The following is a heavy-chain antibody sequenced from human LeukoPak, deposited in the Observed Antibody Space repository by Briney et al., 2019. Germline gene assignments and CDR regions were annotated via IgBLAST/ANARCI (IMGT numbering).Heavy chain of an antibody. Sequence: SETLSLTCTVSGGSISSYYWNWIRQPPGKGLEWIGYIFYSGRTNYNPSLKSRVTISVDTSKNQFSLKLSSVTAADTAVYYCTRGHPGVVRGTNWFDPWGQGTLVTVSS. J-gene: IGHJ5*02. CDR1: GGSISSYY. CDR3: TRGHPGVVRGTNWFDP. D-gene: IGHD3-10*01. V-gene: IGHV4-59*08. CDR2: IFYSGRT.